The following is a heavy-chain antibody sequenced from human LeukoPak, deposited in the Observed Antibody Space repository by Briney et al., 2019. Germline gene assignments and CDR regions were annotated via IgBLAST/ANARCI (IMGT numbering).Heavy chain of an antibody. CDR2: IKPDGSEK. CDR1: GFTFSSSW. V-gene: IGHV3-7*01. D-gene: IGHD4-17*01. CDR3: ARDSLKFRPVNPPEYFQH. J-gene: IGHJ1*01. Sequence: GGSLRLSCAASGFTFSSSWMSWVRQAPGKGLEWVTNIKPDGSEKYYVDSVKGRFTISRDNSKNTLYLRMNSLRAEDTAVYYCARDSLKFRPVNPPEYFQHWGQGTLVTVSS.